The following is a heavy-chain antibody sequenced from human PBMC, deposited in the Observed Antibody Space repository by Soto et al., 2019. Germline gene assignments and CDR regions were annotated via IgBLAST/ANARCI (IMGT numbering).Heavy chain of an antibody. J-gene: IGHJ4*02. D-gene: IGHD2-8*01. Sequence: ASVKVSCKASGYTFIGYEMHWVRQAPGQGLEWMGLMNPNSGATRIAQKFQGRVTMTRDTSISTAYMELSSLRSEDTAVYYCAALGVNFDHWGQGTLVTVSS. CDR3: AALGVNFDH. V-gene: IGHV1-2*02. CDR1: GYTFIGYE. CDR2: MNPNSGAT.